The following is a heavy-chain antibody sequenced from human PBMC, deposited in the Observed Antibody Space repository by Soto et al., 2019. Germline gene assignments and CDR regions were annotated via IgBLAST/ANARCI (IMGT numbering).Heavy chain of an antibody. Sequence: GSLRLSCAASGFTFSSYGMHWVRQAPGKGLEWVAVISYDGSNKYYADSVKGRFTISRDNSKNTLYLQMNSLRAEDTAVYYCAKDSGLDYFDYWGQGTLVTVSS. CDR2: ISYDGSNK. CDR1: GFTFSSYG. V-gene: IGHV3-30*18. CDR3: AKDSGLDYFDY. J-gene: IGHJ4*02.